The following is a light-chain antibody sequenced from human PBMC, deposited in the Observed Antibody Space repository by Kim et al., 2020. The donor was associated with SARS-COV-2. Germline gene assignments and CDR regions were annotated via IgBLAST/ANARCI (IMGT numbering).Light chain of an antibody. CDR1: QSVSSY. CDR3: QQRSNWPPET. Sequence: EIVLTQSPATLSLSPGERATLSCRASQSVSSYLAWYQQKPGQAPRLLIYDASNRATGIPARFSGSGSGTDFTLTISSLEPEDFAVYYCQQRSNWPPETFCGGTKVDIK. J-gene: IGKJ4*01. CDR2: DAS. V-gene: IGKV3-11*01.